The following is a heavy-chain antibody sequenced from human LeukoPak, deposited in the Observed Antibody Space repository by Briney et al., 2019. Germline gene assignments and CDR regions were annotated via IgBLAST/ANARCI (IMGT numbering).Heavy chain of an antibody. V-gene: IGHV4-59*01. D-gene: IGHD3-10*01. J-gene: IGHJ4*02. CDR3: ARFLYGSGLYYFDY. CDR1: GGSISSYY. Sequence: PSETLSLTCTVSGGSISSYYWSWIRQPPGKGPEWIGYIYYSGSTNYNPSLKSRVTISVDTSKNQFSLKLSSVTAADTAVYYCARFLYGSGLYYFDYWGQGTLVTVSS. CDR2: IYYSGST.